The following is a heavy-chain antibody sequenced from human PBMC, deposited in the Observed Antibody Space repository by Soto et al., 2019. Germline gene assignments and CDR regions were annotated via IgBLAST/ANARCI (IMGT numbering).Heavy chain of an antibody. J-gene: IGHJ4*02. CDR1: GGSISSYY. D-gene: IGHD6-19*01. V-gene: IGHV4-59*01. Sequence: SETLSLTCTVSGGSISSYYWSWIRQPPGKGLEWIGYIYYSGSTNYNPSLKSRVTISVDTSKNQFSLKLSSVTAADTAVYYCARDSSGWYRYFDYWGQGTLVTVSS. CDR2: IYYSGST. CDR3: ARDSSGWYRYFDY.